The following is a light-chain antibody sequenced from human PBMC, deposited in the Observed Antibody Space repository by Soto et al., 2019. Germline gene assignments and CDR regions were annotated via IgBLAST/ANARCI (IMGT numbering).Light chain of an antibody. J-gene: IGKJ1*01. CDR3: QQYNSYSWT. CDR1: QSISSY. Sequence: PSSLSASVGDIVTITCRASQSISSYLNWYQQKPGKAPKLLISAASSVQSGVPSRFSGSGSGTEFTLTISSLQPDDFATYYCQQYNSYSWTFGQGTKVDI. V-gene: IGKV1-39*01. CDR2: AAS.